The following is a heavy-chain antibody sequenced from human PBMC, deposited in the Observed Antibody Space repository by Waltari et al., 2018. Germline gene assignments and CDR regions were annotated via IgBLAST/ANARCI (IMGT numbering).Heavy chain of an antibody. CDR2: INPNSGGT. V-gene: IGHV1-2*06. CDR1: GYNFTGYY. CDR3: AILCGSGSYATPVDAFDI. Sequence: QVQLVQSGAAVKKPGASVKVSCKASGYNFTGYYMHWVRRAPGQGLEWMGRINPNSGGTNYAQKFQGRVTMTRDTSISTAYMELSRLRSDDTAVYYCAILCGSGSYATPVDAFDIWGQGTMVTVSS. J-gene: IGHJ3*02. D-gene: IGHD3-10*01.